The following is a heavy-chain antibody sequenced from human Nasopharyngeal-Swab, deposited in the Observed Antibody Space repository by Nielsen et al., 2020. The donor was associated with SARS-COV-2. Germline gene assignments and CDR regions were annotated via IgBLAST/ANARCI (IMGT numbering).Heavy chain of an antibody. J-gene: IGHJ6*03. CDR3: ASRGEYSSSSKEDYYYYYMDV. CDR2: INAGNGNT. CDR1: GYTFTSYA. Sequence: ASVKVSCKASGYTFTSYAMHWVRQAPGQRLEWMGWINAGNGNTKYSQKFQGRVTIARDTSASTAYMELSSLRSEDTAVYYCASRGEYSSSSKEDYYYYYMDVWGKGTTVTVSS. V-gene: IGHV1-3*01. D-gene: IGHD6-6*01.